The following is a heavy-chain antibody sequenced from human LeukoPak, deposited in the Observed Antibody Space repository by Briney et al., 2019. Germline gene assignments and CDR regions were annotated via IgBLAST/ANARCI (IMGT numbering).Heavy chain of an antibody. V-gene: IGHV3-30-3*01. CDR2: ISYDGSNK. Sequence: PGRSLRLSCAASGFTFSSYAMHWVRQAPGKGLEWVAVISYDGSNKYYADSVKGRFTISRDNSKNTLYLQMNSLRAEDTAVYYCARGTDDFWSGYPPDYWGQGTLVTVSS. J-gene: IGHJ4*02. CDR3: ARGTDDFWSGYPPDY. D-gene: IGHD3-3*01. CDR1: GFTFSSYA.